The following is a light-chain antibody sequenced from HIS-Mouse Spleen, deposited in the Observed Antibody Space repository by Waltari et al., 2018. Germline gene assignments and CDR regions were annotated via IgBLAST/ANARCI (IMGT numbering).Light chain of an antibody. Sequence: SYELTQPPSVSVSPGQTDRITCSGAALPKQYAYWYQQKPGQALVLVIYKDSERPSGIPERFSGSSSGTTDTLTISGVQAEDEADYYCQSADSSGTWVFGGGTKLTVL. J-gene: IGLJ3*02. CDR1: ALPKQY. V-gene: IGLV3-25*03. CDR3: QSADSSGTWV. CDR2: KDS.